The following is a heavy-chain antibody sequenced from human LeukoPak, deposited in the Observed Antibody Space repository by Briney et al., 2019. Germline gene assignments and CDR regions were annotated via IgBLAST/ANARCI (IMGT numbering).Heavy chain of an antibody. V-gene: IGHV3-7*01. CDR1: GSTFTGYW. CDR3: AGGGGWVFDL. D-gene: IGHD6-19*01. CDR2: IKQDGSEK. J-gene: IGHJ4*02. Sequence: GGSLRLSCAASGSTFTGYWMTWVRQAPGKGLEWVAIIKQDGSEKYYVDSVKGRFTISRDNTKNSLYLQMNSLRAEDTAVYFCAGGGGWVFDLWGQGTLVTVSS.